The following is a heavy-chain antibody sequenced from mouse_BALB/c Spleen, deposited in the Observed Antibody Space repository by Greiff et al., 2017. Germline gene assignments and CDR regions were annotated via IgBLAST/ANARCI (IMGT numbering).Heavy chain of an antibody. CDR3: ARDCIYYYGSSYWYFDV. Sequence: VQLQQSGPGLVAPSQSLSITCTVSGFSLTGYGVNWVRQPPGKGLEWLGMIWGDGSTDYNSALKSRLSISKDNSKSQVFLKMNSLQTDDTARYYCARDCIYYYGSSYWYFDVWGAGTTVTVSS. D-gene: IGHD1-1*01. CDR2: IWGDGST. CDR1: GFSLTGYG. J-gene: IGHJ1*01. V-gene: IGHV2-6-7*01.